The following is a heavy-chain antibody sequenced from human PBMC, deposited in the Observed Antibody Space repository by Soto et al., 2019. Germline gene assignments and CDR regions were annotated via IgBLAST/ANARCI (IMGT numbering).Heavy chain of an antibody. CDR3: ARLSSPEYYYDSSGYWRGFDY. J-gene: IGHJ4*02. D-gene: IGHD3-22*01. V-gene: IGHV4-59*01. Sequence: YRSWIRQPPGKGLEWIGYIYYSGSTNYNPSLKSRVTISVDTSKNQFSLKLSSVTAADTAVYYCARLSSPEYYYDSSGYWRGFDYWGQGTLVTVSS. CDR1: Y. CDR2: IYYSGST.